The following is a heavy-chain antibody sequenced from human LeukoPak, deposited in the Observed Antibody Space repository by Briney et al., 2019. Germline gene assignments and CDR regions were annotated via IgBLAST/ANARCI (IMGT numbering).Heavy chain of an antibody. Sequence: SVKVPCKASGGTFSSYAISWVRQAPGQGLEWMGGIIPMFGTANYAQKFQGRVTIIADESTSTAYMELSSLRSEDTAVYYCARQAAQLELDYWGQGTLITVSS. D-gene: IGHD1-1*01. CDR3: ARQAAQLELDY. CDR1: GGTFSSYA. J-gene: IGHJ4*02. CDR2: IIPMFGTA. V-gene: IGHV1-69*13.